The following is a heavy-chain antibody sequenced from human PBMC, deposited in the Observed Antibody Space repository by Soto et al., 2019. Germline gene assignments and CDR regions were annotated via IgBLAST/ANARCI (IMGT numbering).Heavy chain of an antibody. CDR2: ISSSSSHT. J-gene: IGHJ4*02. Sequence: GGSLRLSCAASGFTFSDYYMSWIRQAPGKGLEWVSYISSSSSHTNYADSVKGRFTISRDNAKNSLYLQMNSLRAEDTAVYYCARDPTTVTPLQWGQGTLVTVSS. V-gene: IGHV3-11*06. CDR3: ARDPTTVTPLQ. D-gene: IGHD4-17*01. CDR1: GFTFSDYY.